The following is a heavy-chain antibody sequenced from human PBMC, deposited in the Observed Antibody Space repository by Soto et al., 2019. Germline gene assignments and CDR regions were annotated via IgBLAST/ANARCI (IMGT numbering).Heavy chain of an antibody. Sequence: SETLSLTCTVSGGPISSSSWSWIRQPPGRGLEWIGYIYNNGRTDYNPSLKSRVTISVDTSKNHFSLKLSSVTPADTAVYYCARARFCTGTSCYHYFDFWGQGTLVTVSS. J-gene: IGHJ4*02. D-gene: IGHD2-2*01. CDR2: IYNNGRT. V-gene: IGHV4-59*01. CDR1: GGPISSSS. CDR3: ARARFCTGTSCYHYFDF.